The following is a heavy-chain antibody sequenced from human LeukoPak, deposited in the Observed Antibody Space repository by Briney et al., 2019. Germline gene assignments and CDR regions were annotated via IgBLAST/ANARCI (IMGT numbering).Heavy chain of an antibody. CDR2: ISWNSGSI. V-gene: IGHV3-9*01. J-gene: IGHJ5*02. CDR3: AKDAAHYDILTGRGGFDP. D-gene: IGHD3-9*01. CDR1: GFTFDDYA. Sequence: GGSLRLSCAASGFTFDDYAMHWVRQAPGKGLEGVSGISWNSGSIGYADSVKGRFTISRDNAKNSLYLQMNSLRAEDTALYYCAKDAAHYDILTGRGGFDPWGQGTLVSVSS.